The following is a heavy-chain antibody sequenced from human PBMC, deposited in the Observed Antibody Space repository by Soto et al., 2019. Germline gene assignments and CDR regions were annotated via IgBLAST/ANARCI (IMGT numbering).Heavy chain of an antibody. CDR2: IYYSGST. J-gene: IGHJ5*02. V-gene: IGHV4-59*08. CDR1: GGSISSYY. D-gene: IGHD2-2*01. CDR3: ARQARGTRYCSSTSCYAEFAKVFDP. Sequence: SETLSLTCTVSGGSISSYYWSWIRQPPGKGLEWIGYIYYSGSTNYNPSLKSRVTISVDTSKNQFSMKLSSVTAADTAVYYCARQARGTRYCSSTSCYAEFAKVFDPWGQGTLVTVSS.